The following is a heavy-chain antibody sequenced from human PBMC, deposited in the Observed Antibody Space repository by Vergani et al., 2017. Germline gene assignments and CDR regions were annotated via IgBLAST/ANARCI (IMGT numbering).Heavy chain of an antibody. Sequence: QVQLVESGGGVVQPGGSLRLSCAASGFTFSSYGMHWVRQAPGKGLEWVAFIRYDGSNKYYADSVKGRFTISRDNSKNTLYLQMNSLRAEDTAVYYCARDLSYDSSGYAYDYWGQGTLVTVSS. V-gene: IGHV3-30*02. CDR2: IRYDGSNK. CDR1: GFTFSSYG. CDR3: ARDLSYDSSGYAYDY. D-gene: IGHD3-22*01. J-gene: IGHJ4*02.